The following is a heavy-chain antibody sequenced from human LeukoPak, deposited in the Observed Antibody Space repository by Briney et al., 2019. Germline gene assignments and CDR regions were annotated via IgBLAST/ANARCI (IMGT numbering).Heavy chain of an antibody. CDR3: ASSAPGDY. V-gene: IGHV4-39*07. Sequence: SSETLSLTCTVSGDSISSGSYYWSWIRQPPGKGLEWIGEIYHSGSTNYNPSLKSRVTISVDKSKNQFSLKLSSVTAADTAVYYCASSAPGDYWGQGTLVTVSS. CDR2: IYHSGST. CDR1: GDSISSGSYY. D-gene: IGHD3-3*01. J-gene: IGHJ4*02.